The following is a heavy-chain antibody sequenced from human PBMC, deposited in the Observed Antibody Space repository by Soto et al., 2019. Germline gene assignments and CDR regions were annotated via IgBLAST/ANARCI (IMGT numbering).Heavy chain of an antibody. CDR3: ARGSTDSYPGSRIFDF. CDR1: GFTFSSYS. V-gene: IGHV3-21*04. J-gene: IGHJ4*02. CDR2: ISSSSSYI. Sequence: GGSLRLSCAASGFTFSSYSMNWVRQAPGKGLEWVSSISSSSSYIYYADSVKGRFTISRDNAKNSLYLQMSSLTAEDSAIYYCARGSTDSYPGSRIFDFWGRGTLVTVSS. D-gene: IGHD3-10*01.